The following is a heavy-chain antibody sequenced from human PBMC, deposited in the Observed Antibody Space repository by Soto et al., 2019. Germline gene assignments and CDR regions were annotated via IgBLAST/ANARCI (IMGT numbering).Heavy chain of an antibody. D-gene: IGHD3-10*01. V-gene: IGHV4-31*03. J-gene: IGHJ6*02. Sequence: TLSLTCTVSGGSINSGGYYWSWIRQRPGKSLEWIGYINDSASTNYNPSLKSRVIISRDTSNTNVYLNLSSLTAADTAIYYCERNYYPTQGYDGWGQGTTVTVSS. CDR1: GGSINSGGYY. CDR2: INDSAST. CDR3: ERNYYPTQGYDG.